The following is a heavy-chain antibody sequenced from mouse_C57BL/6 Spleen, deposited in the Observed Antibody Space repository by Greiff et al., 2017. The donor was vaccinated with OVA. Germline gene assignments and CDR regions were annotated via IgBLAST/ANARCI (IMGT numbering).Heavy chain of an antibody. CDR3: ARESYYFDY. CDR1: GYTFTSYW. Sequence: VQLQQSGAELAKPGASVKLSCKASGYTFTSYWMPWVKQRPGQGLEWIGYINPSSGYTKYNQKFKDKAKLNADKTSSTAYMQLSSLTYEDSAVYYCARESYYFDYWGQGTTLTVSS. J-gene: IGHJ2*01. CDR2: INPSSGYT. V-gene: IGHV1-7*01.